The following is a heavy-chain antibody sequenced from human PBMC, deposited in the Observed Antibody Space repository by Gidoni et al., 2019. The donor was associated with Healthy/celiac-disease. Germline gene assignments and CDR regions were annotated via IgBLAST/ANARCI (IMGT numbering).Heavy chain of an antibody. CDR3: AKDMGDYGSGSYYNYYYGMDV. CDR1: GFTFDDYA. CDR2: ISWNSGSI. J-gene: IGHJ6*02. D-gene: IGHD3-10*01. V-gene: IGHV3-9*01. Sequence: EVQLVESGGGLVQPGRSLRLSCAASGFTFDDYAMHWVRQAPGKGLEWVSGISWNSGSIGYADSVKGRFTISRDNAKNSLYLQMNSLRAEDTALYYCAKDMGDYGSGSYYNYYYGMDVWGQGTTVTVSS.